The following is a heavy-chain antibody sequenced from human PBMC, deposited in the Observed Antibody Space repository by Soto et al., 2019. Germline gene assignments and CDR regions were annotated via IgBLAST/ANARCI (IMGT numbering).Heavy chain of an antibody. V-gene: IGHV4-31*03. D-gene: IGHD3-10*01. J-gene: IGHJ4*02. CDR1: GGSISSGGYY. CDR3: SWSASDLWFGDLTPQFDY. CDR2: IYYSGST. Sequence: QVQLQESGPGLVKPSQTLSLTCTVSGGSISSGGYYWSWIRQHPGKGLEWIGYIYYSGSTYYNPSLKSRVTISVDTSKNQFSLKLSSVTAADTAVYYCSWSASDLWFGDLTPQFDYWGQGTLVTVSS.